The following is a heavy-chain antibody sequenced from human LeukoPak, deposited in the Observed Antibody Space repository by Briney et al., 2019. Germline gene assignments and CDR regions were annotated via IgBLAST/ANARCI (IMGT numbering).Heavy chain of an antibody. J-gene: IGHJ4*02. D-gene: IGHD3-3*02. Sequence: GPGGSLRLSCATSEFTFVDYGLSWVRRAPGRGLEWLCAINYNGAITDYADSVKGRFTISRDNAKNSLYLRMDSLRAEDTALYYCARDRLGPSFSVSHFDLWGQGTLVTVSS. CDR3: ARDRLGPSFSVSHFDL. CDR2: INYNGAIT. V-gene: IGHV3-20*04. CDR1: EFTFVDYG.